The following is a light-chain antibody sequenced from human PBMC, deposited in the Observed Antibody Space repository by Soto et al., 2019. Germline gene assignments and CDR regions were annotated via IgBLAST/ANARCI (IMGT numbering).Light chain of an antibody. CDR2: GAS. CDR3: QHYDNLPPFT. CDR1: QDIRKY. V-gene: IGKV1-33*01. Sequence: DIQMTHSPSSLSASVGDRVTITCQASQDIRKYLNWYQQKPGRAPKLLIYGASNLETGVPSRFSGSGYGTDFTFTISSLQPEDIATYYCQHYDNLPPFTFGPGTKVAIK. J-gene: IGKJ3*01.